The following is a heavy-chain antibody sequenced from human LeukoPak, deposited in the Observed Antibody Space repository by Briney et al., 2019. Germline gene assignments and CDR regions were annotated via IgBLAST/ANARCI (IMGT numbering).Heavy chain of an antibody. J-gene: IGHJ5*02. Sequence: ASVKVSCKASGYTFTSYDINWVRQATGQGLEWMGWMNPNSGNTGYAQKFQGRVTMTRNTSISTAYMELSSLRSEDTAVYYCAIPSWSRIAARPAHWFDPWGQGTLVTVSS. CDR3: AIPSWSRIAARPAHWFDP. CDR1: GYTFTSYD. CDR2: MNPNSGNT. D-gene: IGHD6-6*01. V-gene: IGHV1-8*01.